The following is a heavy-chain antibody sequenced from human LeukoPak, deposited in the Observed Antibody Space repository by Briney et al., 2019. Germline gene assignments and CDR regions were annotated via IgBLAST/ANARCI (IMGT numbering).Heavy chain of an antibody. CDR3: ASGKAYDI. CDR1: GDIVSNNSAA. J-gene: IGHJ3*02. Sequence: SQTLSLTCAISGDIVSNNSAAWNWVRQSPSRGLEWLGRTYYRSKWYNDYEVSVKSRITINPDTSKNQFSLQLSAVTPEDTAVYCCASGKAYDIWGQRTMVTV. D-gene: IGHD4-23*01. CDR2: TYYRSKWYN. V-gene: IGHV6-1*01.